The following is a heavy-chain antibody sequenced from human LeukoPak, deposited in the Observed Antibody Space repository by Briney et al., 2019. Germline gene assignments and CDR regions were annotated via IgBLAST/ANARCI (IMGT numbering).Heavy chain of an antibody. D-gene: IGHD2-21*01. J-gene: IGHJ4*02. CDR3: VRDNYGGILDF. CDR2: VLYDGSNK. CDR1: GFTFTRYT. Sequence: QSGGSLRLSCAASGFTFTRYTMHWVRQAPGKGLEWVAVVLYDGSNKYYADSVKGRFTLSRDNSKNTLSLQMNTLRADDTAVYYCVRDNYGGILDFWGQGTLVTVSS. V-gene: IGHV3-30*04.